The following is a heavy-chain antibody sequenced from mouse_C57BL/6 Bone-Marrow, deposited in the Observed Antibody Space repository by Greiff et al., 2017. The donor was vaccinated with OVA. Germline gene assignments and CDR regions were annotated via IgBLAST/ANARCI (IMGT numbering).Heavy chain of an antibody. D-gene: IGHD1-1*01. CDR1: GYTFTSYW. CDR2: IDPNSGGT. Sequence: QVQLQQPGAELVKPGASVKLSCKASGYTFTSYWMHWVKQRPGRGLEWIGRIDPNSGGTKYNEKFKSKATLTVDKPSSTAYMQRSSLTSEDSAVYYCARTPFTTGVRRYFDYWGQGTTLTVSS. V-gene: IGHV1-72*01. J-gene: IGHJ2*01. CDR3: ARTPFTTGVRRYFDY.